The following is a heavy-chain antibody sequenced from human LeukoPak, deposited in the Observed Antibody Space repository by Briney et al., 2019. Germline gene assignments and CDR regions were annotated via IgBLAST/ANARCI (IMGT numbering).Heavy chain of an antibody. J-gene: IGHJ6*03. CDR3: ARGRRLLPYYYYYYMDV. V-gene: IGHV4-38-2*02. D-gene: IGHD3-22*01. Sequence: SETLSLTCTVSGYSISSGYYWGWIRQPPGKGLEWIGSIYHSGSTYYNPSLKSRVTISVDTSKNQFSLKLSSVTAADTAVYYCARGRRLLPYYYYYYMDVWGKGTTVTVSS. CDR2: IYHSGST. CDR1: GYSISSGYY.